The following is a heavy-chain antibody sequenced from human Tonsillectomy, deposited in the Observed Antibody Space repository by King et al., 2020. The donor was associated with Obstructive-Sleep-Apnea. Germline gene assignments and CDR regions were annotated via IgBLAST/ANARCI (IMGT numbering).Heavy chain of an antibody. J-gene: IGHJ4*02. Sequence: VQLVESGGGLVQPGGSLRLSCAASGFTFGAYWMNWVRQAPGKGLVWVSRIDSDGRSTVYADSVKGRFTISRDNAKNTQYLQMNSLRAEDTAVYYCARGGHSSAFDYWGQGTQVTVSS. CDR1: GFTFGAYW. CDR3: ARGGHSSAFDY. D-gene: IGHD5-12*01. CDR2: IDSDGRST. V-gene: IGHV3-74*01.